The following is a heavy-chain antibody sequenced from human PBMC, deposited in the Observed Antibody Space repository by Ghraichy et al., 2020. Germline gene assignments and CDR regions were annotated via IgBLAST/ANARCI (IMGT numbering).Heavy chain of an antibody. V-gene: IGHV3-11*01. CDR2: ISDSSYIK. CDR1: GFTFTDYY. D-gene: IGHD6-6*01. Sequence: GESLNISCTVSGFTFTDYYMSWVRLAPGKGLEWISYISDSSYIKEYANSVKGRFTVSRDNSNNSMFLQISNLRPEDTAIYYCARGGGILAARPFDYWGQGAIVTLSS. J-gene: IGHJ4*02. CDR3: ARGGGILAARPFDY.